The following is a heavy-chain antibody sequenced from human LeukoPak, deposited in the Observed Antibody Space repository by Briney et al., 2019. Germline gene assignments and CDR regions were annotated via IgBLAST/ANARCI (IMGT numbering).Heavy chain of an antibody. CDR1: GYTFTSYY. Sequence: GASVKVSCKASGYTFTSYYMYWVRQAPGQGLEWMGIINPSGGSTNYAQKFQGRVTVTRDTSTSTVYMELSSLRSEDTAVYYCARDNSVGDNAWWFDPWGQGTLVTVSS. D-gene: IGHD1-26*01. CDR2: INPSGGST. J-gene: IGHJ5*02. CDR3: ARDNSVGDNAWWFDP. V-gene: IGHV1-46*01.